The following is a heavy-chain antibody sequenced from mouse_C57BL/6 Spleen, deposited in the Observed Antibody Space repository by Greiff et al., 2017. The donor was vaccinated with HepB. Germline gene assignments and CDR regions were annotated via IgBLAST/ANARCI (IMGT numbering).Heavy chain of an antibody. CDR3: ARGGSTIVTTGYWYFDV. CDR2: INPNNGGT. CDR1: GYTFTDYN. D-gene: IGHD2-5*01. J-gene: IGHJ1*03. Sequence: VQLKESGPELVKPGASVKIPCKASGYTFTDYNMDWVKQSHGKSLEWIGDINPNNGGTIYNQKFKGKATLTVDKSSSTAYMELRSLTSEDTAVYYCARGGSTIVTTGYWYFDVWGTGTTVTVSS. V-gene: IGHV1-18*01.